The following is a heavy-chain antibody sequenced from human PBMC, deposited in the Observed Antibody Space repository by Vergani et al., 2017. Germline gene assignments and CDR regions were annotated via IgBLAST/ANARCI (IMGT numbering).Heavy chain of an antibody. V-gene: IGHV5-51*01. D-gene: IGHD3-10*01. Sequence: EVQLVQSGAEVKKPGESLKISCKGSGYSFTSYWIGWVRQMPGKGLEWMGIIYPGDSDTRYSPSFQGQVTISADKSISTAYLQWSSLKASDTAMYYCARHGEYGSGSYPATYYYYYYGMDVWGQGTTVTVSS. J-gene: IGHJ6*02. CDR2: IYPGDSDT. CDR1: GYSFTSYW. CDR3: ARHGEYGSGSYPATYYYYYYGMDV.